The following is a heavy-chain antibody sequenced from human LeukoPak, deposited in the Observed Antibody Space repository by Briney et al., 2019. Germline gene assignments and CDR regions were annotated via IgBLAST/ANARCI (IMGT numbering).Heavy chain of an antibody. CDR3: ARGKRHIFDYYYYYMDD. Sequence: ASVKVSCKASGYTFTSYDINWVRQATGQGLEWMGWMNPNSGNTGYAQKFQGRVTMTRNTSISTAYMELSSLRSEDTAVYYCARGKRHIFDYYYYYMDDWGKGTTVTVSS. V-gene: IGHV1-8*01. D-gene: IGHD3-3*01. CDR2: MNPNSGNT. J-gene: IGHJ6*03. CDR1: GYTFTSYD.